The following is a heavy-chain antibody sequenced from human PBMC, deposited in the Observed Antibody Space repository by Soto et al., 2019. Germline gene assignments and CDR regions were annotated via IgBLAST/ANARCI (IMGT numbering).Heavy chain of an antibody. J-gene: IGHJ4*02. V-gene: IGHV3-53*01. Sequence: EVQLVESGGGLIQPGGSLRLSCAVSGFTVSNNYMSWVRQAPGKGLEGVSVIYSGGYTAYGDSVKGRFTISRDNSKNTLYLKRKGRGADDSAVYYGGTRGGGGGYWGQGTLVTVSS. CDR1: GFTVSNNY. CDR3: GTRGGGGGY. D-gene: IGHD3-16*01. CDR2: IYSGGYT.